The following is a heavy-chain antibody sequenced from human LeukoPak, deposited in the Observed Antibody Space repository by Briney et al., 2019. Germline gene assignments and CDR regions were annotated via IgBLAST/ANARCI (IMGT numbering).Heavy chain of an antibody. V-gene: IGHV4-34*01. CDR1: GGSFSGYY. CDR2: INHSGST. CDR3: ARRNYYYYGMDV. J-gene: IGHJ6*02. Sequence: SETLSPTCAVYGGSFSGYYWSWIRQPPGKGLEWIGEINHSGSTNYNPSLKSRVTISVDTSKNQFSLKLSSVTAADTAVYYCARRNYYYYGMDVWGQGTTVTVSS.